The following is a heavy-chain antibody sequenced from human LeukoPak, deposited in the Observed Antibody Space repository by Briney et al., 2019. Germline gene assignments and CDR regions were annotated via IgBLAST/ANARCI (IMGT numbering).Heavy chain of an antibody. Sequence: SETLSLTCAVYGGSFSGYYWSWIRQPPGKGLEWIGEINHSGSTNYNPSLKSRVTISVDTSKNQFSLKLSSETAADTAVYYCARAAGTEEPFDYWGQGTLVTVSS. CDR1: GGSFSGYY. V-gene: IGHV4-34*01. CDR3: ARAAGTEEPFDY. J-gene: IGHJ4*02. D-gene: IGHD1-14*01. CDR2: INHSGST.